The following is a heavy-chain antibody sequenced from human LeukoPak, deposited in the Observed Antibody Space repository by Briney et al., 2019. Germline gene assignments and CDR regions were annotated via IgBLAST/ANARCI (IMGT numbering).Heavy chain of an antibody. D-gene: IGHD2-15*01. V-gene: IGHV2-5*01. CDR1: GFSFSSGGVG. J-gene: IGHJ3*02. CDR3: AHRHRGVASDI. Sequence: ESGPTLVNPPQTLTLTCTFSGFSFSSGGVGVGWIRQPPGGALEWLGVIYENDEKLYSSSLQNRLSITKDTSKNRVVLTMANMAPVDTATYYCAHRHRGVASDIWGQGTMVTVSS. CDR2: IYENDEK.